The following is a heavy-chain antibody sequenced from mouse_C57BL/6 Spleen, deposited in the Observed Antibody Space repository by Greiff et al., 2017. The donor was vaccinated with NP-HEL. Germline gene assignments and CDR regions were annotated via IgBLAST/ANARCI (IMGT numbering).Heavy chain of an antibody. CDR3: ASSGYCGSSSPFFAY. J-gene: IGHJ3*01. V-gene: IGHV14-3*01. Sequence: EVQLQQSVAELVRPGASVKLSCTASGFNIKNTYMHWVKQRPEQGLEWIGRIGPANGNTKYAPKFQGKASITADTSSHQGILQLSRLTSEDTAIYYCASSGYCGSSSPFFAYWGQGTLVTVSA. CDR2: IGPANGNT. D-gene: IGHD1-1*01. CDR1: GFNIKNTY.